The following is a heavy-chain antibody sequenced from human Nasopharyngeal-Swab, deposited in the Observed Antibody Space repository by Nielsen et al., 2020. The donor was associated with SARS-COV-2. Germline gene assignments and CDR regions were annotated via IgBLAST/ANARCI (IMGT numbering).Heavy chain of an antibody. D-gene: IGHD6-19*01. CDR3: AKDEEPRGWYGGHDAFDI. CDR2: ISGSGGST. CDR1: GFTFSSYA. V-gene: IGHV3-23*01. Sequence: GGSLRLSCAASGFTFSSYAMSWVRQAPGKGLEWVSAISGSGGSTYYADSVKGRFTISRDNSKNTLYPQMNSLRAEDTAAYYCAKDEEPRGWYGGHDAFDIWGQGTMVTVSS. J-gene: IGHJ3*02.